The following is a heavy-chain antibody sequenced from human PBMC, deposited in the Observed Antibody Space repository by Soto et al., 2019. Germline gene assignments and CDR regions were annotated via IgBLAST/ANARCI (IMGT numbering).Heavy chain of an antibody. J-gene: IGHJ3*02. CDR2: IYYSGST. CDR1: GGSISSGGYY. Sequence: PSETLSLTCTVSGGSISSGGYYWNWIRQHPGKGLEWIGYIYYSGSTYYNPSLKSRVNISLDRSKNQFSLTLSSVTAADTAVYYCARGIAVAAPVFDAFDIWGLGTMVTVSS. CDR3: ARGIAVAAPVFDAFDI. D-gene: IGHD6-19*01. V-gene: IGHV4-31*03.